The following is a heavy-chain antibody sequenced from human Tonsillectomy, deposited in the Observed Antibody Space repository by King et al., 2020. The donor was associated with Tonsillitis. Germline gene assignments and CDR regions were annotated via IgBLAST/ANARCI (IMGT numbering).Heavy chain of an antibody. Sequence: VQLVESGGGLVKPGRSLRLSCAPSGFTFGDYVMSWFRQAPGKGLEWVGCIRSRAYGGTTDYAASVKGRFTISRDDSKGIAYLQMNSLKTEDTAVYYCTRHLFFSDSSGYYSPFDYWGQGTLVTVSS. CDR2: IRSRAYGGTT. V-gene: IGHV3-49*05. D-gene: IGHD3-22*01. CDR3: TRHLFFSDSSGYYSPFDY. CDR1: GFTFGDYV. J-gene: IGHJ4*02.